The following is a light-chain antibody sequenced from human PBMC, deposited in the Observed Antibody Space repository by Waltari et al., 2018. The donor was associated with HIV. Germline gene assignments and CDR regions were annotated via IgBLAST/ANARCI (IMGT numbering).Light chain of an antibody. J-gene: IGLJ3*02. Sequence: HSVLTQPPSVSAAPGQKVTISCSASSSNIGNNYVSWYQQFPGTAPKLLIYDNNKRPSGIPDRFSGTKSGTSATLGITGLQTGDEAGYYCGAWDSGLSAWEFGGGTKLTVL. CDR3: GAWDSGLSAWE. CDR1: SSNIGNNY. V-gene: IGLV1-51*01. CDR2: DNN.